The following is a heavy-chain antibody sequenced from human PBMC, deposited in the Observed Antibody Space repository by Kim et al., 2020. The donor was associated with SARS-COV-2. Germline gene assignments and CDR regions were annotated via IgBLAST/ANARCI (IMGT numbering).Heavy chain of an antibody. V-gene: IGHV3-30*04. Sequence: GGSLRLSCAASGFTFSSYAMHWVRQAPGKGLEWVAVISSDGIKEYYADPAKGRFTISRDKSKNTVYLQMTSLRAEDTSVYYCARDNGYTYGEYYYGMDVWGQGTTVTVSS. CDR1: GFTFSSYA. CDR3: ARDNGYTYGEYYYGMDV. CDR2: ISSDGIKE. J-gene: IGHJ6*02. D-gene: IGHD5-18*01.